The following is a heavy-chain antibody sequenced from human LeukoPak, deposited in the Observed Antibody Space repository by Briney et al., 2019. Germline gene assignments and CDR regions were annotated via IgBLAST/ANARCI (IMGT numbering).Heavy chain of an antibody. CDR3: ARGSITIFGGIIYQDY. J-gene: IGHJ4*02. D-gene: IGHD3-3*01. CDR2: INWNGRST. Sequence: PGGSLRLSCAASGFTFDDYGMSWVRQAPGKGLEWVPGINWNGRSTAYADSVKGRFTISRDNAKNSLYLQMNSLRAEDTAFYYCARGSITIFGGIIYQDYWGQGTLVTVSS. V-gene: IGHV3-20*04. CDR1: GFTFDDYG.